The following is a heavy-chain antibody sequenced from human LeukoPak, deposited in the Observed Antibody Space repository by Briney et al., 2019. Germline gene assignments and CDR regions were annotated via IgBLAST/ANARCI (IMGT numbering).Heavy chain of an antibody. CDR1: GGSISSYY. D-gene: IGHD3-3*01. CDR3: AGAVYDFGYPGWFDP. Sequence: SETLSLTCTVSGGSISSYYWSWIRQPPGKGLEWIGYIYYSGSTNYNPSLKSRVTISVDTSKNQFSLKLSSVTAADTAVYYCAGAVYDFGYPGWFDPWGQGTLVTVSS. J-gene: IGHJ5*02. V-gene: IGHV4-59*01. CDR2: IYYSGST.